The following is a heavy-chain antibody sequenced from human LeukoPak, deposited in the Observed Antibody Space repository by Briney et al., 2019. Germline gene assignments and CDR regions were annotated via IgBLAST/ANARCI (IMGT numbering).Heavy chain of an antibody. J-gene: IGHJ5*02. CDR2: ISSSSSYI. V-gene: IGHV3-21*01. D-gene: IGHD4-17*01. Sequence: GGSLRLSCAASGLTFSSYSMNWVRQAPGKGLEWVSSISSSSSYIYYADSVKGRFTISRDNAKNSLYLQMNSLRAEDTAVYYCAGSYGDYSRYWFDPWGQGTLVTVSS. CDR1: GLTFSSYS. CDR3: AGSYGDYSRYWFDP.